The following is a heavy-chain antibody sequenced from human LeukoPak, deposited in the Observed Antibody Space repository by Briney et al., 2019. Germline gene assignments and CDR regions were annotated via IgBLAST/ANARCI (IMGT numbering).Heavy chain of an antibody. CDR1: GFTFSDYW. CDR3: ARVLRYCSGGNCYSGGLGYMDV. J-gene: IGHJ6*03. D-gene: IGHD2-15*01. V-gene: IGHV3-11*01. CDR2: ISRSGSTK. Sequence: GGSLRLSCSASGFTFSDYWMTWVRQAPGKGLEWVSSISRSGSTKYYADSVKGRFTISRDNAKNSLFLQMNSLRAEDTAVYYCARVLRYCSGGNCYSGGLGYMDVWGKGTTVTISS.